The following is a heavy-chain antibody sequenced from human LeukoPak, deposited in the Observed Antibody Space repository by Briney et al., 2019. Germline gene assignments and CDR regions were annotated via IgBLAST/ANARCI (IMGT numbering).Heavy chain of an antibody. CDR3: VRDQSSWYRIYYYYYYMDV. D-gene: IGHD6-13*01. CDR2: INPNSGGT. J-gene: IGHJ6*03. Sequence: ASVKVSCKASGYTFTGYYMHWVRQAPGQGLEWMGWINPNSGGTNYAQKFQGRVTMTRDTSISTAYMELSRLRSDDTAVYYCVRDQSSWYRIYYYYYYMDVWGKGTTVTISS. CDR1: GYTFTGYY. V-gene: IGHV1-2*02.